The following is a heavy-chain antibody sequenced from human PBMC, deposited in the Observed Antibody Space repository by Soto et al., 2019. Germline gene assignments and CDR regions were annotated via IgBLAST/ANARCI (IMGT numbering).Heavy chain of an antibody. Sequence: QVQLQQWGAGLLKPSETLSLTCAVYGGSFSGYYWSWIRQPPGKGLEWIGEINHSGSTNYNPSLKGRVTISVDTSKNQFSLKLSSVSAAATAVYYCERGPYYYYGSGSHYNVGPSLDYWGQGTLVTVSS. J-gene: IGHJ4*02. CDR3: ERGPYYYYGSGSHYNVGPSLDY. CDR1: GGSFSGYY. V-gene: IGHV4-34*01. D-gene: IGHD3-10*01. CDR2: INHSGST.